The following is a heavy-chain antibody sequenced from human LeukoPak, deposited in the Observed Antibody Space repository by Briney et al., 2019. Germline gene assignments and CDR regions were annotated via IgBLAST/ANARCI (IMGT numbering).Heavy chain of an antibody. D-gene: IGHD3-22*01. Sequence: SVKVSCKASGGTFSSSGLNWVRQAPGQGLEWMGRIIPILDIATYAPNFGGRVTITADKSTRTAYMELSGLRSDDTAVYYCTRDGDHYDSRRYRFEYFHYWGQGTLVIVSS. CDR3: TRDGDHYDSRRYRFEYFHY. J-gene: IGHJ1*01. CDR2: IIPILDIA. CDR1: GGTFSSSG. V-gene: IGHV1-69*04.